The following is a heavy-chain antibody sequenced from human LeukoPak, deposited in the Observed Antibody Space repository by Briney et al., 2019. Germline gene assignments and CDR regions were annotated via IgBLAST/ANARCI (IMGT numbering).Heavy chain of an antibody. CDR1: GYTFTTRYY. Sequence: ASVKISCKASGYTFTTRYYMHWVRQAPGQGLEWIGIINPSGGSTSYAQKFQGRVTMTRDTSTSTVYMELSSLRSEDTAVYYCARGLYVDIVATTRETYNWFDPWGQGTLVTVSS. CDR3: ARGLYVDIVATTRETYNWFDP. J-gene: IGHJ5*02. CDR2: INPSGGST. D-gene: IGHD5-12*01. V-gene: IGHV1-46*01.